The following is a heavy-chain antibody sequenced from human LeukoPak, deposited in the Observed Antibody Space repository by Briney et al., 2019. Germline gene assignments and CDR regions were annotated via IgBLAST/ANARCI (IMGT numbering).Heavy chain of an antibody. CDR1: GGSISSYY. CDR3: ARDHNDYGDSYFDY. D-gene: IGHD4-17*01. Sequence: SETLSLTCTVSGGSISSYYWSWIRQPPGKGLERIGYIYYSGSTNYNPSLKSRVTISVDTSKNQFSLKLSSVTAADTAVYYCARDHNDYGDSYFDYWGQGTLVTVSS. J-gene: IGHJ4*02. CDR2: IYYSGST. V-gene: IGHV4-59*01.